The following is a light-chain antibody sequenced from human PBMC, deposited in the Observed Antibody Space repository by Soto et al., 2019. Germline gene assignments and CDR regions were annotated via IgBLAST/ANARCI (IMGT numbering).Light chain of an antibody. CDR1: QSISSSY. CDR2: AAP. J-gene: IGKJ3*01. Sequence: EIVLTQSPATLSLSPGERPTLSCRASQSISSSYPAWYQQKPGPAPRLLCYAAPSRATRIPGRFSGSGSGTDFTLTISSLEPQEFAWYYCQQRGNSRFTFGLGTKVDIK. CDR3: QQRGNSRFT. V-gene: IGKV3-20*01.